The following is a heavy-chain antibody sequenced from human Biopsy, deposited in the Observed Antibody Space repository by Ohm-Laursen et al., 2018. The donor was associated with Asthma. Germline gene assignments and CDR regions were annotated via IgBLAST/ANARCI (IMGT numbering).Heavy chain of an antibody. J-gene: IGHJ4*02. Sequence: LSLTCAASGFTFSSFGMHWVRQAPGKGLEWVACISYDGSNKYYADSVKGRSTISRDNSKNTLYLQMNSLRAEDTAVYYCSREEPTSGWYQGSILRWGQGTLVTVSS. CDR1: GFTFSSFG. V-gene: IGHV3-30*03. CDR3: SREEPTSGWYQGSILR. D-gene: IGHD6-13*01. CDR2: ISYDGSNK.